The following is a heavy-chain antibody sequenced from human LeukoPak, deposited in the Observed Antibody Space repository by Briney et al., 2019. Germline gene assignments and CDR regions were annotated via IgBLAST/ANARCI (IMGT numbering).Heavy chain of an antibody. V-gene: IGHV4-39*01. CDR3: ARQTGSGLFILP. CDR2: IYYSGNT. CDR1: GVSISSSNSF. Sequence: SETLSLTCTVSGVSISSSNSFWGWIRQPPGKGLEWIGSIYYSGNTYYNASLKSQVSISIDTSKNQFSLRLTSVTAADTAVYYCARQTGSGLFILPGGQGTLVTVSS. J-gene: IGHJ4*02. D-gene: IGHD3/OR15-3a*01.